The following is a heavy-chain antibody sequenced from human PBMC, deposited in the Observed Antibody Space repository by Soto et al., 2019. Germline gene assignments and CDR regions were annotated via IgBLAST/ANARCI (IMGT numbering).Heavy chain of an antibody. CDR3: ARETGSQWELPYLDY. D-gene: IGHD1-26*01. CDR2: ISSSGSTI. V-gene: IGHV3-11*01. Sequence: SLRLSCAASGFTFSDYYMSWIRQAPGKGLEWVSYISSSGSTIYYADSVKGRFTISRDNAKNSLYLQMNSLRAEDTAVYYCARETGSQWELPYLDYWGQGTLVTVSS. J-gene: IGHJ4*02. CDR1: GFTFSDYY.